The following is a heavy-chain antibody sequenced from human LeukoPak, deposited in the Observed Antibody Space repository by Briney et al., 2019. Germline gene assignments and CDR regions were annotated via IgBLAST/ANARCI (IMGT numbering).Heavy chain of an antibody. CDR3: ARGPNYYGSGSYPQNGDY. CDR2: INHSGST. D-gene: IGHD3-10*01. V-gene: IGHV4-34*01. J-gene: IGHJ4*02. Sequence: ETLSLTCAVYGGSFSGYYWSWIRQPPGKGLEWIGEINHSGSTNYNPSLKSRVTISVDTSKNQFSLKLSSVTAADTAVYYCARGPNYYGSGSYPQNGDYWGQGTLVTVSS. CDR1: GGSFSGYY.